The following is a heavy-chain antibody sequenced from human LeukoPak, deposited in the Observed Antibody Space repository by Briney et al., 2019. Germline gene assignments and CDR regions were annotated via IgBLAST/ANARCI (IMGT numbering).Heavy chain of an antibody. CDR2: INSDGTGT. CDR3: ARDYYDSSGYYYAGLDY. V-gene: IGHV3-74*01. Sequence: PGGSLRLSCAASGFTFNIYWMHWVRQAPGKGLVWVSRINSDGTGTTYADSVKGRFTISRDNAKNSLYLQMNSLRAEDTAVYYCARDYYDSSGYYYAGLDYWGQGTLVTVSS. J-gene: IGHJ4*02. D-gene: IGHD3-22*01. CDR1: GFTFNIYW.